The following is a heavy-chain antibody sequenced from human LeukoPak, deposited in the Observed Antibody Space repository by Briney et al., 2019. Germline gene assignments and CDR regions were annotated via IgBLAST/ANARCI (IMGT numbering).Heavy chain of an antibody. D-gene: IGHD3-16*01. CDR3: AKTSGRYDYVWGSLGY. CDR2: ISWSSGSI. Sequence: GGSLRLSCAASGFTFSSYGMSWVRQAPGKGLEWVSGISWSSGSIGYADSVKGRFTISRDNAKNSLYLQMNSLRVEDTALYYCAKTSGRYDYVWGSLGYWGQGTLVTVTS. V-gene: IGHV3-9*01. J-gene: IGHJ4*02. CDR1: GFTFSSYG.